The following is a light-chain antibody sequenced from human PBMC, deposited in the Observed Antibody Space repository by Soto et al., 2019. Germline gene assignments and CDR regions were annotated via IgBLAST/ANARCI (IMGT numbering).Light chain of an antibody. CDR1: QSVLYSSNNKNY. J-gene: IGKJ2*01. V-gene: IGKV4-1*01. CDR2: WAS. CDR3: QKYYSTAYT. Sequence: DIVMTQSPDSLAVSLCERATINCKSSQSVLYSSNNKNYLAWYQQKPGQPPKLLIYWASTRESGVPDRFSGSGSGTDFTLTISSLQAEDVAVYYCQKYYSTAYTFGQGTKLEIK.